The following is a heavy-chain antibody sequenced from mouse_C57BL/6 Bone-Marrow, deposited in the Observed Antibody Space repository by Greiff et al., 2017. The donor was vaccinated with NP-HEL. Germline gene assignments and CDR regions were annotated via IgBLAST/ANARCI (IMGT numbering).Heavy chain of an antibody. CDR1: GFTFSDYG. V-gene: IGHV5-17*01. CDR3: ARGQLRLQAWFAY. CDR2: ISSGSSTI. Sequence: EVMLVESGGGLVKPGGSLKLSCAASGFTFSDYGMHWVRQAPEKGLEWVAYISSGSSTIYYADTVKGRFTISRDNATNTRFLQMTSLISEDTAMYYCARGQLRLQAWFAYWGQGTLVTVSA. J-gene: IGHJ3*01. D-gene: IGHD3-2*02.